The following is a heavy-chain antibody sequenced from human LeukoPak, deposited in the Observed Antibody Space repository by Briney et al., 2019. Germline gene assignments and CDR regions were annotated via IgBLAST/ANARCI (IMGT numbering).Heavy chain of an antibody. CDR2: ITADGGDT. J-gene: IGHJ4*02. Sequence: GGSLRLSCAASGFTFSNYAMRWVRQAPGKGLEWVSSITADGGDTYYADSVKGRFTISRDNAKNTLYLQMNNLRAEGTAVYYCANPFYGSDYRHFGIWGQGTLVTVSS. CDR1: GFTFSNYA. D-gene: IGHD2/OR15-2a*01. CDR3: ANPFYGSDYRHFGI. V-gene: IGHV3-23*01.